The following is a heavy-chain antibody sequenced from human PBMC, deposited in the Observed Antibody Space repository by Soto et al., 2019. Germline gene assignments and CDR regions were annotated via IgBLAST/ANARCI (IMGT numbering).Heavy chain of an antibody. Sequence: QVQLQESGPGLVKPSQTLSLTCTVSGGSISSGGYYWSWIRQHPGKGLEWIGYIYYSGSTYYNPSLESRVTISVDTSKNQFSLKLSSVTAADTAVYYCARDGEGYDYMKYYYMDVWGKGTTVTVSS. D-gene: IGHD5-12*01. CDR1: GGSISSGGYY. CDR3: ARDGEGYDYMKYYYMDV. CDR2: IYYSGST. V-gene: IGHV4-31*03. J-gene: IGHJ6*03.